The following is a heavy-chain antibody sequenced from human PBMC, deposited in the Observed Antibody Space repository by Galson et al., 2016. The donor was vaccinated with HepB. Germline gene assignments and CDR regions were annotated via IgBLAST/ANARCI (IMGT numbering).Heavy chain of an antibody. CDR2: SASGDIT. J-gene: IGHJ3*02. CDR3: ASHLGGSSLDPFDI. V-gene: IGHV3-23*01. CDR1: GLTFRSYA. Sequence: SLRLSCAASGLTFRSYAFSWLRQAPGKGLEWVSVSASGDITYYAHSVKGRFTISRDKSKNTLFLNMISPRAEDTASYYCASHLGGSSLDPFDIWGRGTMVTVSS. D-gene: IGHD3-16*01.